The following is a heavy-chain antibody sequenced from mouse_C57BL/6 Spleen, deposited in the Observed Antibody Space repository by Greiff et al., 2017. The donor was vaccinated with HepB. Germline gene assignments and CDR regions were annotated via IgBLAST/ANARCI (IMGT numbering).Heavy chain of an antibody. CDR2: INPGSGGT. D-gene: IGHD1-1*01. CDR1: GYAFTNYL. J-gene: IGHJ1*03. V-gene: IGHV1-54*01. CDR3: ARSRPYYYGSSYGYWYFDV. Sequence: VQLQQSGAELVRPGTSVKVSCKASGYAFTNYLIEWVKQRPGQGLEWIGVINPGSGGTNYNEKFKGKATLTADKSSSTAYMQLSSLTSEDSAVYFCARSRPYYYGSSYGYWYFDVWGTGTTVTVSS.